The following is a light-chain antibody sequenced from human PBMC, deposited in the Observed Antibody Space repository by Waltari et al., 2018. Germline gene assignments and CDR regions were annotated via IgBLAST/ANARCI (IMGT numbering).Light chain of an antibody. CDR2: RSS. CDR3: QQYISYSLT. J-gene: IGKJ1*01. Sequence: DIQITQSPSTVSASVGDRVPITCRASQTTNRWLAWYQQKPGKAPKLLIYRSSILESGVPSRFSGSGSGTEFTLTISSLQPDDFATYYCQQYISYSLTFGQGTKVEIK. CDR1: QTTNRW. V-gene: IGKV1-5*03.